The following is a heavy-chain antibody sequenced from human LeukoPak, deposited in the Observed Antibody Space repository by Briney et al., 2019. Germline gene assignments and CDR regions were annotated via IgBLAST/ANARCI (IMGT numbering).Heavy chain of an antibody. CDR3: ARPLVRWAFDI. CDR2: IYPGDSDT. Sequence: PGESLQISCQGSGYSFSSYWIGWVRQMPGKGLEWMGIIYPGDSDTRYGPSFQGQVTISADKSISTAYLQWSSLKASDSAMYYCARPLVRWAFDIWGQGTMVTVSS. J-gene: IGHJ3*02. V-gene: IGHV5-51*01. D-gene: IGHD2-2*01. CDR1: GYSFSSYW.